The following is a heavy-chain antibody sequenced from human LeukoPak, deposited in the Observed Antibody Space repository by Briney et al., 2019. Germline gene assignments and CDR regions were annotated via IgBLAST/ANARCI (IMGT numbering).Heavy chain of an antibody. CDR2: IYYSGST. J-gene: IGHJ6*02. V-gene: IGHV4-59*01. CDR1: GGSITSY. D-gene: IGHD1-26*01. CDR3: ARDFRGNYGSRGMDV. Sequence: SETLSLTCTVSGGSITSYWSWIRQPPGKGLEWIGYIYYSGSTNYNPSLKSRVTMSIDTSKTQFSLKLSSVTAADTAVYYCARDFRGNYGSRGMDVWGQGTTVTVSS.